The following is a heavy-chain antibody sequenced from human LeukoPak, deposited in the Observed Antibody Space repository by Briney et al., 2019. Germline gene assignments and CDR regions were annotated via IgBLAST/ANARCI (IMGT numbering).Heavy chain of an antibody. J-gene: IGHJ6*02. CDR1: GFTFSSYA. Sequence: GGSLRLSCAASGFTFSSYAMHWVRQAPGKGLEYVSAISSNGGSTYYANSVKGRFTISRDNSKNTLYLQMGSLRAEDMAVYYCARAVRNVAARRPGCMDVWGQGTTVTVSS. CDR2: ISSNGGST. CDR3: ARAVRNVAARRPGCMDV. V-gene: IGHV3-64*01. D-gene: IGHD6-6*01.